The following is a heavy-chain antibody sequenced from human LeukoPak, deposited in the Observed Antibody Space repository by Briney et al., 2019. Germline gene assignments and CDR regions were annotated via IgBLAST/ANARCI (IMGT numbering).Heavy chain of an antibody. J-gene: IGHJ4*02. Sequence: GGSLRLSCAASGFTVSSNYMSWVRQAPGKGLEWVSAISGSGGSTYYADSVKGRFTISRDNSKNTLYLQMNSLRAEDTAVYYCAKIYDILTGYYSLWGQGTLVTVSS. CDR2: ISGSGGST. D-gene: IGHD3-9*01. CDR1: GFTVSSNY. V-gene: IGHV3-23*01. CDR3: AKIYDILTGYYSL.